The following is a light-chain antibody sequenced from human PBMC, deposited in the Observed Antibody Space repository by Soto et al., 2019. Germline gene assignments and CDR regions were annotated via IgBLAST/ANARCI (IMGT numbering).Light chain of an antibody. V-gene: IGLV1-40*01. CDR1: SSNIGAGYD. CDR3: QSSDSSLSGWV. CDR2: GNS. J-gene: IGLJ3*02. Sequence: QSVLTQPPSVSGAPGQRVTISCTGSSSNIGAGYDVHWYHQLPGTAPKLLIYGNSNRPSGVPDRFSGSKSGTSASLAITGLQAEDEADYYCQSSDSSLSGWVFGGGTKLTVL.